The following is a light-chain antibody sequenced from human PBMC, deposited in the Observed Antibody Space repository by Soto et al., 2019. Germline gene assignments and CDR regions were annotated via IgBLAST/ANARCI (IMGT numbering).Light chain of an antibody. CDR3: QQYNDWPLLFS. V-gene: IGKV3-15*01. CDR2: GAS. CDR1: QNVNSN. J-gene: IGKJ2*03. Sequence: EIVMTQSPATLSMSPGERATLSCRATQNVNSNLPWYQHRPGQAPRLLIYGASIRPTGIPARFSGSGSGTEYTLTLDSMQSEDFAVYCCQQYNDWPLLFSFGQGTELEIK.